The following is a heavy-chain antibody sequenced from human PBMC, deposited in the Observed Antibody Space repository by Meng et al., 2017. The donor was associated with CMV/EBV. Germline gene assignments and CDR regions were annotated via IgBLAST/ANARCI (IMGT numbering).Heavy chain of an antibody. V-gene: IGHV3-23*05. CDR2: IDSSGA. J-gene: IGHJ5*02. D-gene: IGHD5-24*01. CDR1: GFTFSSYA. Sequence: GESLKISCAASGFTFSSYAMSWVRQTPGKGLEWVSTIDSSGAYIADSVKGRFTVSRDNFKNTLDLQMNSLRVEDAATYYCASLMGNTRVDHWGQGTQVTVSS. CDR3: ASLMGNTRVDH.